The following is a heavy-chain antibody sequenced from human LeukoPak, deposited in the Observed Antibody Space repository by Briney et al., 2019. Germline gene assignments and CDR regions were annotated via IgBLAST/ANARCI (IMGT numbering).Heavy chain of an antibody. J-gene: IGHJ4*02. CDR1: GYTFTGYY. V-gene: IGHV1-2*02. CDR3: ARVNNGIGAAFDY. CDR2: INPNSGGT. D-gene: IGHD1-26*01. Sequence: GASVTVSFKASGYTFTGYYMHWVRQAPGQGLEWMGWINPNSGGTNYAQKFQGRVTMTRDTSISTAYMELSRLRSDDTAVYYCARVNNGIGAAFDYWGQGTLVTVSS.